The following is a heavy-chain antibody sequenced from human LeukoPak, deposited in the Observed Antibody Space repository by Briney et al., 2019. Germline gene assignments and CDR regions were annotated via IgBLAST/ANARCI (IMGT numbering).Heavy chain of an antibody. Sequence: SETLSLTCAVYGGSFSGYYWSWIRQPPGKGLEWIGYIFYGGSTNYNPSLKSRVTISLDTSKNQFSLKLSSVTAADTAVYYCARATLHIYWYFDLWGRGTLVTVSS. CDR1: GGSFSGYY. V-gene: IGHV4-59*08. CDR2: IFYGGST. CDR3: ARATLHIYWYFDL. J-gene: IGHJ2*01.